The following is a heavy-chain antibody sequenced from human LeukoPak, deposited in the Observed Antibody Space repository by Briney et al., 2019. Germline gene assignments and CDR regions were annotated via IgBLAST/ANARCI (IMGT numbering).Heavy chain of an antibody. J-gene: IGHJ4*02. CDR1: GGTFSSYA. CDR2: IIPIFGTA. D-gene: IGHD1-26*01. Sequence: SVEVSCKASGGTFSSYAISWVRQAPGQGLEWMGGIIPIFGTANYAQKFQGRVTITADESTSTAYMELSSLRSEDTAVYYCASIRSGSYRNFDYWGQGTLVTVSS. V-gene: IGHV1-69*01. CDR3: ASIRSGSYRNFDY.